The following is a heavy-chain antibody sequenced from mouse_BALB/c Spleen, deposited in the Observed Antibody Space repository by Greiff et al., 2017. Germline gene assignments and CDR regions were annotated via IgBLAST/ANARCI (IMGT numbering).Heavy chain of an antibody. CDR3: ARGARLRPFDY. Sequence: EVMLVESGPGLVKPSQSLSLTCTVTGYSITSDYAWNWIRQFPGNKLEWMGYISYSGSTSYNPSLKSRISITRDTSKNQFFLQLNSVTTEDTATYYCARGARLRPFDYWGQGTTLTVSS. J-gene: IGHJ2*01. V-gene: IGHV3-2*02. D-gene: IGHD1-2*01. CDR2: ISYSGST. CDR1: GYSITSDYA.